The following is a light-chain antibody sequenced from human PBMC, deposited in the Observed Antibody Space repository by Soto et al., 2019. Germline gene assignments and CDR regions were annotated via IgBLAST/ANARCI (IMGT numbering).Light chain of an antibody. CDR2: GSS. CDR3: LQHNLFPRT. J-gene: IGKJ1*01. CDR1: QAIRND. Sequence: DIQMTQSPSSLSASVGDRVTITCRASQAIRNDLAWYQQKPGRAPKRLIYGSSGLQSGVPSRFSGSGSGTEFTLTISSLQPEDFGTYYCLQHNLFPRTFAQVTMVDIK. V-gene: IGKV1-17*01.